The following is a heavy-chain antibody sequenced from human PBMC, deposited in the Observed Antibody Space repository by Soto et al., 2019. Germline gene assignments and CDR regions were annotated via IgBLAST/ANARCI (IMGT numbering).Heavy chain of an antibody. D-gene: IGHD3-10*01. J-gene: IGHJ3*01. CDR3: ATFPPEGRTATSRGDDAFDF. Sequence: QLHVEQRGAGLLKPSDTLSLTCDVSGGSLYGYYWSWIRQAPGKGLEWIVEINHSGSPNYNPSLQIRVSVSVDTSKTQFSLQLTSVTAADTAMYYCATFPPEGRTATSRGDDAFDFWGQGTLVTVSS. V-gene: IGHV4-34*02. CDR2: INHSGSP. CDR1: GGSLYGYY.